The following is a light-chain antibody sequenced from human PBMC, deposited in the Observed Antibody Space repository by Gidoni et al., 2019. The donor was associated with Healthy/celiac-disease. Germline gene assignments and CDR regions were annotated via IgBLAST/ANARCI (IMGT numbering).Light chain of an antibody. CDR1: QSLVYSDGNTY. CDR3: MQCTHWPPT. J-gene: IGKJ1*01. Sequence: DVGMTQSPLSLPVTLGQPASISCRSSQSLVYSDGNTYLNWFQQRPGQSPRRLIYKVSNRDSGVPDRFSGSGSGTDFTLKISRVEAEDVGVYYCMQCTHWPPTFGQGTKVEIK. CDR2: KVS. V-gene: IGKV2-30*01.